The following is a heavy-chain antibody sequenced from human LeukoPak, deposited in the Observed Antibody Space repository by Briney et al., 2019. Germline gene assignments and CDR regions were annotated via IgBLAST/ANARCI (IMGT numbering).Heavy chain of an antibody. CDR1: GFIFSTYA. J-gene: IGHJ4*02. CDR2: ISGGGYDT. Sequence: GGSLRLSCAASGFIFSTYAMSWVRQAPGKGLEWVSAISGGGYDTFYADSVKGRFTISRDNSKNTLYLQMNSLRAEDTAVYYCARGGYTTYFDYWGQGFLVTVSS. V-gene: IGHV3-23*01. D-gene: IGHD6-13*01. CDR3: ARGGYTTYFDY.